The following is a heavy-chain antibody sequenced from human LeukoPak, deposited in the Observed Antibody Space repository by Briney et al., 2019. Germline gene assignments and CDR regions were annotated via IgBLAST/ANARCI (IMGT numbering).Heavy chain of an antibody. CDR3: ARLRAMITLDY. J-gene: IGHJ4*02. Sequence: PGASLQISCKGSGSIFTSYWIGWVRPLPGKVLEWMGIIYPGDSDTRYSPSFQGQVTISADKSISTAYLQWSSLKASDTAMYYCARLRAMITLDYWGQGTLVTVSS. CDR1: GSIFTSYW. V-gene: IGHV5-51*01. CDR2: IYPGDSDT. D-gene: IGHD3-16*01.